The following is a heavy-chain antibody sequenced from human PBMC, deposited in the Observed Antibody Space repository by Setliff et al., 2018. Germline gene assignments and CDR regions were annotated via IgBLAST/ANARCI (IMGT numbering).Heavy chain of an antibody. CDR3: AISSLSLCSGGNCPNAFDI. D-gene: IGHD2-15*01. V-gene: IGHV1-18*04. J-gene: IGHJ3*02. Sequence: ASVKVSCKASGYSFTSYYMYWLRPAPRRGLPGMGWISPYNGHTNYAQKFQARVTITTDTSTPTAYMELRSLTSDDTAVYYGAISSLSLCSGGNCPNAFDIWGQGTLVTVSS. CDR1: GYSFTSYY. CDR2: ISPYNGHT.